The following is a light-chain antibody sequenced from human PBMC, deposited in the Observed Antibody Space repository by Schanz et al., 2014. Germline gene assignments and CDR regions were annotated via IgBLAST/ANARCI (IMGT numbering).Light chain of an antibody. J-gene: IGKJ1*01. Sequence: EIVLTQSPGTLSLSPGEGGTLSCRASQSVSSDYLAWYHQAPGQAPRLLIYGASMRATGIPARFSGSGSGTEFTLTISSLQSEDFAVYYCQLFGGPPTWTFGQGTNVEVK. CDR2: GAS. CDR3: QLFGGPPTWT. CDR1: QSVSSDY. V-gene: IGKV3-20*01.